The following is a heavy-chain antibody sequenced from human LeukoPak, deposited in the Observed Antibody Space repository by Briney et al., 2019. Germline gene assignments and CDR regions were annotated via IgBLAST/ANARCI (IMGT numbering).Heavy chain of an antibody. CDR1: GGSISSSSYY. Sequence: SETLSLTCTVSGGSISSSSYYWGWIRQPPGKGLEWIGSIYYSGSTYYNPSLKSRVTISVDTSKNQFSLKLSSVTAADTAVYYCARGGRSYPYYFDYWGQGTLVTVFS. CDR3: ARGGRSYPYYFDY. V-gene: IGHV4-39*07. CDR2: IYYSGST. J-gene: IGHJ4*02. D-gene: IGHD3-16*01.